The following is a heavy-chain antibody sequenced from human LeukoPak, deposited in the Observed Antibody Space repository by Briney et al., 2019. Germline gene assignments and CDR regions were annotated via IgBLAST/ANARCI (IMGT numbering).Heavy chain of an antibody. J-gene: IGHJ4*02. V-gene: IGHV3-21*01. Sequence: GGSLRLSCAASGFTFSSYSMNWVRQAPGKGLEWVSSISSSSSYIYYADSVKGRFTISRDNAKNSLYLQMNSLRAEDTAVYYCARDHFGELSSFDYWGQGTLVTVSS. CDR2: ISSSSSYI. D-gene: IGHD3-10*01. CDR3: ARDHFGELSSFDY. CDR1: GFTFSSYS.